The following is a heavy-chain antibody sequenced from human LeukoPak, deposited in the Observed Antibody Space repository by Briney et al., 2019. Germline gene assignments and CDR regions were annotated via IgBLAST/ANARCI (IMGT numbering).Heavy chain of an antibody. Sequence: GRSLRLSCAASGFTFSSYAMHWVRQTPGKGLEWVAVIPYDGSNKYYADSVKGRFTISRDNSKNTLYLQMNSLRAEDTAVYYCARTFSSGWYSPTDYWGQGTLVTVSS. CDR2: IPYDGSNK. D-gene: IGHD6-19*01. CDR1: GFTFSSYA. V-gene: IGHV3-30-3*01. J-gene: IGHJ4*02. CDR3: ARTFSSGWYSPTDY.